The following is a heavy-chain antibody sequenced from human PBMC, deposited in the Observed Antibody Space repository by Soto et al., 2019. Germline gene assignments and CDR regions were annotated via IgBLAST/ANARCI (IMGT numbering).Heavy chain of an antibody. CDR3: ARDSRNIIEAASYGWFDP. CDR2: ISSSSSDI. CDR1: DVTCCDYS. Sequence: GGSKRLSKAAVDVTCCDYSVSWVPKETGKRLEWVSSISSSSSDIYYADSGKGRFTISRDNAKNSLYLQRNSLRAEDTAVYYCARDSRNIIEAASYGWFDPWGQGALVTISS. D-gene: IGHD6-13*01. J-gene: IGHJ5*02. V-gene: IGHV3-21*01.